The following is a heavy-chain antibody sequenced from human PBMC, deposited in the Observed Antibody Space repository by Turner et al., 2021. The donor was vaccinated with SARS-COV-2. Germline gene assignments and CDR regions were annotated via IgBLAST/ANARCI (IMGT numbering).Heavy chain of an antibody. CDR1: GGSISSYY. Sequence: QVQLQESGPGLVKPSETLSLTCTVSGGSISSYYCSCVRQPPGKGLEWIGYIYYSGSARYNPSLKSRVTISVDTSKNQFSLKLSSVTAADTAVYYCARQQTTVTALDYWGQGTLVTVSS. D-gene: IGHD4-17*01. CDR2: IYYSGSA. CDR3: ARQQTTVTALDY. V-gene: IGHV4-59*08. J-gene: IGHJ4*02.